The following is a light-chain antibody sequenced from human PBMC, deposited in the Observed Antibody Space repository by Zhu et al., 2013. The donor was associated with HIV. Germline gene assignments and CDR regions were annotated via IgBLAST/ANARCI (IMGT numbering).Light chain of an antibody. V-gene: IGKV4-1*01. CDR1: QSVLFNSNNKNY. CDR2: WAY. J-gene: IGKJ5*01. Sequence: DIVMTQSPDSLSVSLGERATINCKSSQSVLFNSNNKNYLAWYQQKPGQPPKLLIYWAYNRLSGVPDRFSGGGSGTDFTLTISNLQAEDVAVYYCQQYYSTPITFGQGTRLEIK. CDR3: QQYYSTPIT.